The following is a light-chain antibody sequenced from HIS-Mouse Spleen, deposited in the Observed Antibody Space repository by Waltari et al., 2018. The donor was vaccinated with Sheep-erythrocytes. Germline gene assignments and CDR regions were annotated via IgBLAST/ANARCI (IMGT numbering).Light chain of an antibody. CDR2: DVS. V-gene: IGLV2-11*01. Sequence: QSALTQPRSVSGSPAQSVTIPCPGTISDVGGYNHVSVYQQHPGKAPKLMIYDVSKRPSGVPDRFSGSKSGNTASLTISGLQAEDEADYYCCSYAGSYNHVFATGTKVTVL. CDR1: ISDVGGYNH. J-gene: IGLJ1*01. CDR3: CSYAGSYNHV.